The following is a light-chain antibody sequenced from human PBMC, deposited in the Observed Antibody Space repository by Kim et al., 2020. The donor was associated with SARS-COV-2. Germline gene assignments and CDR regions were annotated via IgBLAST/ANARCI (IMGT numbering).Light chain of an antibody. CDR2: KDS. J-gene: IGLJ2*01. V-gene: IGLV3-27*01. CDR3: YSAADNNGV. CDR1: VLAKKY. Sequence: VSPGKTARITCSGDVLAKKYARWFQQKPGQAPVLVIYKDSERPSGIPERFSGSSSGTTVTLTISGAQVEDEADYYCYSAADNNGVFGGGTQLTVL.